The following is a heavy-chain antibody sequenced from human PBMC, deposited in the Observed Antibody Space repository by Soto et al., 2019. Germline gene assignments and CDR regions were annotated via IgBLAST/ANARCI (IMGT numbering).Heavy chain of an antibody. J-gene: IGHJ4*01. Sequence: GESLKISCKGSGYTFTNHWIGWVRQMPGKGLELMGVIYPGDSDTRYSPSFQGQVIISADKSISTAYLQWSSLKASDGGMYYCARGRLSTSFDYWGHGTLVTVSS. CDR3: ARGRLSTSFDY. CDR1: GYTFTNHW. V-gene: IGHV5-51*03. D-gene: IGHD5-12*01. CDR2: IYPGDSDT.